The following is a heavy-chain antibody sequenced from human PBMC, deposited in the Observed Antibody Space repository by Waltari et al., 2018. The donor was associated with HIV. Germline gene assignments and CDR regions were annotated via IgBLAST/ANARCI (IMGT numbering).Heavy chain of an antibody. CDR3: ARTTIYWGPFDY. D-gene: IGHD3-16*01. V-gene: IGHV1-3*01. J-gene: IGHJ4*02. Sequence: QVQLVQSGAEGKKPGASVKVSCKASGYSFTTYAMHWVRQAPGQRLQWRGGSNAGNGNTESSQKFQGRVTISMDTSANTADMELNSLRSEDTAVYYCARTTIYWGPFDYWGQGSLVTVSS. CDR1: GYSFTTYA. CDR2: SNAGNGNT.